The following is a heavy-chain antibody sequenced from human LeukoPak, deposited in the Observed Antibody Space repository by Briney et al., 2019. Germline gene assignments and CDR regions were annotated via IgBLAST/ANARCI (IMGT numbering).Heavy chain of an antibody. J-gene: IGHJ3*02. CDR3: ARASYYDTSGPLGAFDI. CDR2: TYYRSKWYN. V-gene: IGHV6-1*01. D-gene: IGHD3-22*01. CDR1: GDSVSTNSAA. Sequence: SQTLSLTCAISGDSVSTNSAAWNWIRQSPSRGLEWLARTYYRSKWYNDYAPSVKSRITISPDTSKNQFSLQLKSVTPEDTALYYCARASYYDTSGPLGAFDIWGQGTMVTVSS.